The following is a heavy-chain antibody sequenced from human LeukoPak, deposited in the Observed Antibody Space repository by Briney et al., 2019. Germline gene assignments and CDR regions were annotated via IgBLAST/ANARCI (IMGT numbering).Heavy chain of an antibody. V-gene: IGHV4-59*01. J-gene: IGHJ3*02. CDR2: IYYSGST. Sequence: PSETLSLTCTVSGGSISSYYWSWIRQPPGKGLEWIGYIYYSGSTNYNPSLKSRVTISVDTSKNQFSLKLSSVTAADTAVYYCARVKKQQLFFDIGGKGKMVTVSS. D-gene: IGHD6-13*01. CDR3: ARVKKQQLFFDI. CDR1: GGSISSYY.